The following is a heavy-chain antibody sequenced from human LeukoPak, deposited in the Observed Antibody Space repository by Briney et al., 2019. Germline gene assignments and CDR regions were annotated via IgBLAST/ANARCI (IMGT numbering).Heavy chain of an antibody. CDR2: INPNTGGT. D-gene: IGHD3-16*01. J-gene: IGHJ3*02. CDR3: ARPLWGGSGYAYHDAFDI. Sequence: ASVKVSCKASGYTFTAYYMHWVRQAPGQGLEWMGWINPNTGGTNYAQKFQGRVTMTRDTSIRTAYMELSSLRSDDTAVYYCARPLWGGSGYAYHDAFDIWGQGTMVTVSS. V-gene: IGHV1-2*02. CDR1: GYTFTAYY.